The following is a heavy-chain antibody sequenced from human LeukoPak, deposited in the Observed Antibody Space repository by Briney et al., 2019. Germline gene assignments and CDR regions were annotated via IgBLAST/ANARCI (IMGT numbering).Heavy chain of an antibody. Sequence: PGGSLRLSCAASGFTFNTYVMSWVRQTPGKGLQWVSSIKSGGGTDYADSVKGRFTISRDNSKNTLYMQMNSLRAEDTALYYCAKEVLDDNWITIDYWGQGILVSVSS. V-gene: IGHV3-23*01. D-gene: IGHD1-1*01. J-gene: IGHJ4*02. CDR3: AKEVLDDNWITIDY. CDR1: GFTFNTYV. CDR2: IKSGGGT.